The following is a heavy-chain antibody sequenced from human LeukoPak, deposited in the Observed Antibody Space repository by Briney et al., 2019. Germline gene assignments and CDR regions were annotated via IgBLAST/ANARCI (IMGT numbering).Heavy chain of an antibody. D-gene: IGHD1-26*01. Sequence: SETLSLTCSVSGGSICSYYWSWLGPPPGKGLVWRGNIYYGGSTNYNPSLKSRVSFSIHTSKTEFPQIRTCVTAADTAVSYCARKLGVGGTRPFDLWGQGTLVSISS. CDR3: ARKLGVGGTRPFDL. J-gene: IGHJ4*02. CDR2: IYYGGST. CDR1: GGSICSYY. V-gene: IGHV4-59*12.